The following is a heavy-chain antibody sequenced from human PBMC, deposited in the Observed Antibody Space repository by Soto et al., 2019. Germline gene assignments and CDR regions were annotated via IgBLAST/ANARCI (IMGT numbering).Heavy chain of an antibody. Sequence: LRLSCVASGFTFSSYWMHWVRQVPGKGLAWISGISSDGSDTRYADSVKGRFTISRDNAKNTLYLQMNSLRAEDTAVYYCAKLGDDILTGSMRRVYCYGMDVWGQGTTVTVSS. J-gene: IGHJ6*02. CDR2: ISSDGSDT. CDR3: AKLGDDILTGSMRRVYCYGMDV. CDR1: GFTFSSYW. V-gene: IGHV3-74*01. D-gene: IGHD3-9*01.